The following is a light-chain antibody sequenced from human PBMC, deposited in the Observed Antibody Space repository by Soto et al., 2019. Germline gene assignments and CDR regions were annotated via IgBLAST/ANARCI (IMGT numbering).Light chain of an antibody. V-gene: IGLV1-44*01. CDR3: ASWDDSLNGHV. Sequence: QSVLTQPPSASGTPGQRVTVSCSGSSSNIASNTVNWYQQLPGTAPKLLIYSNDQRPSGVPDRFSASKSGTSASLAISGLQSEDEADYYCASWDDSLNGHVFGTGTRSQS. CDR2: SND. CDR1: SSNIASNT. J-gene: IGLJ1*01.